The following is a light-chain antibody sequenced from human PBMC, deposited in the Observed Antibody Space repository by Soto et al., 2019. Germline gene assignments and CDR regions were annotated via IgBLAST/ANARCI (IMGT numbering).Light chain of an antibody. CDR2: EVT. J-gene: IGLJ1*01. Sequence: QSALAQPPSVSGSPGQSVTISCTGTSSDVGSFTRVSWYQQPPGTAPKLMIYEVTNRPSGVPDRFSGSKSGNTASLTISGLQAEDEADYYCSSFTSTSTYVFGTGTNFTVL. CDR3: SSFTSTSTYV. CDR1: SSDVGSFTR. V-gene: IGLV2-18*02.